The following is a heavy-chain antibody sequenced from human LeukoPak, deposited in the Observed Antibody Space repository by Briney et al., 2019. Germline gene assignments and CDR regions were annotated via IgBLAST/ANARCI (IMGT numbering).Heavy chain of an antibody. V-gene: IGHV3-9*01. CDR2: ISWNSGSI. CDR3: AKAVWLTMVRGHFDY. J-gene: IGHJ4*02. CDR1: GFTFDDYA. Sequence: GGSLRHSCAASGFTFDDYAMHWVRQAPGNGLEWVSGISWNSGSIGYADSVKGRFTISRDNAKNSLYLQMNSLRAEDTALYYCAKAVWLTMVRGHFDYWGQGTLVTVSS. D-gene: IGHD3-10*01.